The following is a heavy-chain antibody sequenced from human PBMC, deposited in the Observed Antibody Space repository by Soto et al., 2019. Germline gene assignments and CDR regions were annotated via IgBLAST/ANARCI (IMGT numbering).Heavy chain of an antibody. CDR1: GGSISSGGYY. V-gene: IGHV4-31*03. CDR2: IYYSGST. Sequence: QVQLQESGPGLVKPSQTLSLTYTVSGGSISSGGYYWSWIRQHPGKGLEWIGYIYYSGSTYYNPSLKSRVTISVDTSKNQFSLKLSSVTAADTAVYYCARMVYDFWSGYPETSQYYFDYWGQGTLVTVSS. D-gene: IGHD3-3*01. J-gene: IGHJ4*02. CDR3: ARMVYDFWSGYPETSQYYFDY.